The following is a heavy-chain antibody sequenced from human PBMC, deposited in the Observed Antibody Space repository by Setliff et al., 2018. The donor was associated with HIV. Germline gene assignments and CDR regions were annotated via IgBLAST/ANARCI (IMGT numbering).Heavy chain of an antibody. J-gene: IGHJ4*02. D-gene: IGHD3-10*01. CDR2: IDPSGAST. V-gene: IGHV1-46*01. CDR1: GYTFTNYF. CDR3: ARDRSYYPNYFDF. Sequence: ASVKVSCKASGYTFTNYFMHWVRQAPGQGLEWMGIIDPSGASTSYAQKFQGRVTITTDESTITSYMELSSLRSEDTAVYYCARDRSYYPNYFDFWGQGTLVTVS.